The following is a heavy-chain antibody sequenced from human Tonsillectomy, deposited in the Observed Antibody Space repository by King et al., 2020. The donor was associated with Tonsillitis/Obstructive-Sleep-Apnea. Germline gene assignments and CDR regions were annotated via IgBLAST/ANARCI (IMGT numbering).Heavy chain of an antibody. V-gene: IGHV3-7*04. D-gene: IGHD1-26*01. CDR2: INQDGSEK. CDR3: ARHGSYNCDN. Sequence: QLVQSGGGLVQPGESLRLSCAASGFTFGSYWMGWVRQAPGKGLEWVANINQDGSEKYYVDSVKGRFTISKDNAKNSLYLQMNSLRAEDTAVYYCARHGSYNCDNWRQGPLVTVSS. CDR1: GFTFGSYW. J-gene: IGHJ4*02.